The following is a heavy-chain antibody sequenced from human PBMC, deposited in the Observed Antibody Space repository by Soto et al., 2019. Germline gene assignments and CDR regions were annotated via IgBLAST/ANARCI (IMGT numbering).Heavy chain of an antibody. CDR1: GFTFSSYA. D-gene: IGHD6-19*01. Sequence: EVQLLESGGGLVQPGGSLRLSCAASGFTFSSYAMSWVRQAPGKGLEWVSAISGSGGSTYYADSVKGRFTISRDNSKNTLYLQTNSLRAEDTAVYYCAKCKALVIAVAPVDYWGQGTLVTVSS. V-gene: IGHV3-23*01. J-gene: IGHJ4*02. CDR3: AKCKALVIAVAPVDY. CDR2: ISGSGGST.